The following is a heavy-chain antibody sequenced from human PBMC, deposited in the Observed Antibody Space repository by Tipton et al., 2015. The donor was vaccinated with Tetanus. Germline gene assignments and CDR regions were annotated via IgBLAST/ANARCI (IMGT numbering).Heavy chain of an antibody. D-gene: IGHD2-21*02. V-gene: IGHV3-30*18. J-gene: IGHJ5*02. CDR1: GFTLSSYG. CDR3: AKDGSPAYCGGDCYSENWFDP. Sequence: SLRLSCAASGFTLSSYGMHWVRQAPGKGLEWVAVISYDGSNKYYADSVKGRFTISRDNSKNTLYLQMNSLRAEDTAVYYCAKDGSPAYCGGDCYSENWFDPWGQGTLVTVSS. CDR2: ISYDGSNK.